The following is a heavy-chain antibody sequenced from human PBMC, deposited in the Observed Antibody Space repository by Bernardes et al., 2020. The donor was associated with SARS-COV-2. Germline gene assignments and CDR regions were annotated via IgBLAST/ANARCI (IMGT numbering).Heavy chain of an antibody. D-gene: IGHD3-16*01. CDR1: GGSISSYY. V-gene: IGHV4-59*08. Sequence: SETLSLTCTVSGGSISSYYWSWIRQPPGKGLEWIGYIYYSGSTNYNPSLKSRVTISVDTSKNQISLKLSSVTAADTAVYYCARRGGAFDIWGQGTMVTVSS. J-gene: IGHJ3*02. CDR3: ARRGGAFDI. CDR2: IYYSGST.